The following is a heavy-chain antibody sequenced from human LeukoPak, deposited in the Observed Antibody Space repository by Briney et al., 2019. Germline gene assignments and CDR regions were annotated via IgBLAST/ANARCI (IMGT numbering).Heavy chain of an antibody. CDR3: ARAYCSSTSCYAPTDYYYGMDV. V-gene: IGHV1-69*13. Sequence: ASVKVSCKASGYTFTGYYMHWVRQAPGQGLEWMGGIIPIFGTANYAQKFQGRVTITADESTSTAYMELSSLRSEDTAVYYCARAYCSSTSCYAPTDYYYGMDVWGKGTTVTVSS. J-gene: IGHJ6*04. D-gene: IGHD2-2*01. CDR1: GYTFTGYY. CDR2: IIPIFGTA.